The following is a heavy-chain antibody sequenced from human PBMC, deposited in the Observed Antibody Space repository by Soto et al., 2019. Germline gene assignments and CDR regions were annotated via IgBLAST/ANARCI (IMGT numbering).Heavy chain of an antibody. J-gene: IGHJ6*02. CDR3: AREPGSGWHSDGYYGMDV. D-gene: IGHD6-19*01. CDR2: ISTYNGNT. Sequence: ASVKVSCKASGYTFTSYGISWVRQAPGQGLEWMGWISTYNGNTNYAQMLQGRVTMTTDTSTSTAYMEMRSLRSGDTAVYYCAREPGSGWHSDGYYGMDVWGQGTTVTVSS. CDR1: GYTFTSYG. V-gene: IGHV1-18*01.